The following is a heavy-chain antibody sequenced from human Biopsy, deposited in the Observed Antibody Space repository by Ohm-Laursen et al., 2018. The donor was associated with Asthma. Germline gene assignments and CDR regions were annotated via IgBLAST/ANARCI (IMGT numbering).Heavy chain of an antibody. D-gene: IGHD2-15*01. CDR3: ARVPTTLRYFDL. Sequence: SDTLSLTCAVSGGSVSSGSYYWSWIRQPPGRGRRGVGFISYSGSTDYNPSLKSRLTISMDTSKNQFSLKLSSVTAADTAVYYCARVPTTLRYFDLWGRGTLVTVSS. V-gene: IGHV4-61*01. J-gene: IGHJ2*01. CDR1: GGSVSSGSYY. CDR2: ISYSGST.